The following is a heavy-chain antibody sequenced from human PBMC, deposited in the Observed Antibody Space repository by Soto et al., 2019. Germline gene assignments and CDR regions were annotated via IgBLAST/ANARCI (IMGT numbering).Heavy chain of an antibody. CDR3: ARVQTIFGIITVFDY. CDR2: IYYSGST. CDR1: GDSINTAGYY. J-gene: IGHJ4*02. D-gene: IGHD3-3*01. Sequence: QVQLQESGPGLVKPSQTLSLTCSVSGDSINTAGYYGSWLRQHPGQGLEWIGNIYYSGSTNYNPSLKSRVTISIDTSKNHFSLNLTSVTAADTAVYYCARVQTIFGIITVFDYWGQGTLVTVSS. V-gene: IGHV4-31*03.